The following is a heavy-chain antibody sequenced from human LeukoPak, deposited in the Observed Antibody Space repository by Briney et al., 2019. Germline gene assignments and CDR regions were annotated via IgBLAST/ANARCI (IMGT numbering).Heavy chain of an antibody. CDR2: INHSGST. D-gene: IGHD5-18*01. Sequence: PSETLSLTCAVYGGSFSGYYWSWIRQPPGKGLEWIGEINHSGSTNYNPSLKSRVTISVDTSKNQFSLKLSSVTAADTAVYYCANRGYSYGLETDYWGQGTLVTVSS. J-gene: IGHJ4*02. CDR1: GGSFSGYY. CDR3: ANRGYSYGLETDY. V-gene: IGHV4-34*01.